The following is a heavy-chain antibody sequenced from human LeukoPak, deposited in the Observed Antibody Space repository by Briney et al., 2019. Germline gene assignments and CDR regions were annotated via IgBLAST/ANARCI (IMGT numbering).Heavy chain of an antibody. CDR1: GGSISNYY. J-gene: IGHJ4*02. V-gene: IGHV4-4*07. Sequence: PSETLSLTCTVSGGSISNYYWNWIRQPAGKGLEWIGRIYTSGSTNYNPSLKSRLTMSLDTSKNQLSLTLSSVTGADTAVYYCARASDDFGDHGFDYWGQGTLVTVSS. D-gene: IGHD4-17*01. CDR2: IYTSGST. CDR3: ARASDDFGDHGFDY.